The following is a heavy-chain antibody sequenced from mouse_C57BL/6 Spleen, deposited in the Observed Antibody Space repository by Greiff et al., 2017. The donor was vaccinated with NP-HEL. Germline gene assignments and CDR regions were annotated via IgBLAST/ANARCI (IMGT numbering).Heavy chain of an antibody. Sequence: QVHVKPSGAELVKPGASVKISCKASGYAFSSYWMNWVKQRPGKGLEWIGQIYPGDGDTNYNGKFKGKAPLTADKSSSTAYMQLSSLTSEDSAVYFCARPYYSNPGAWFAYWGQGTLVTVSA. CDR1: GYAFSSYW. J-gene: IGHJ3*01. CDR2: IYPGDGDT. CDR3: ARPYYSNPGAWFAY. D-gene: IGHD2-5*01. V-gene: IGHV1-80*01.